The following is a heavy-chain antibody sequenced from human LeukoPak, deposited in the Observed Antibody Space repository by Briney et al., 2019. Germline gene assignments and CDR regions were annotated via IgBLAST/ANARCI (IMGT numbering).Heavy chain of an antibody. CDR2: IYYSGST. Sequence: SETLSLTCTVSGYSISSGYYWGWIRQPPGKGLEWIGSIYYSGSTYYNPSLKSRVTISVDTSKNQFSLKLSSVTAADTAVYYCARGMTTSDYWGQGTLVTVSS. J-gene: IGHJ4*02. CDR1: GYSISSGYY. V-gene: IGHV4-38-2*02. CDR3: ARGMTTSDY. D-gene: IGHD4-17*01.